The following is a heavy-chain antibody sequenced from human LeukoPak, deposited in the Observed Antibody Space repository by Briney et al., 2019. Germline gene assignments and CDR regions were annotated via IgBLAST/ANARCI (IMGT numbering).Heavy chain of an antibody. Sequence: GGSLRLSCAVSGFTFSGFWMSWSRQAPGKGLEWVASINSDGSEGYYADVVKGRFTISRDNAKNSLYLQINSLRAEDTAVYYCARDSNYDTSGHYYWGQGTLVTVSS. CDR2: INSDGSEG. CDR1: GFTFSGFW. J-gene: IGHJ4*02. CDR3: ARDSNYDTSGHYY. V-gene: IGHV3-7*03. D-gene: IGHD3-22*01.